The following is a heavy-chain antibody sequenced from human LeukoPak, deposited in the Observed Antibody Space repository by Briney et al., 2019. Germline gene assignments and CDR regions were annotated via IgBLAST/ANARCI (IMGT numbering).Heavy chain of an antibody. J-gene: IGHJ4*02. CDR1: GDSISSSSYY. V-gene: IGHV4-39*01. Sequence: SETLSLTCTVSGDSISSSSYYWGWIRQPPGKGLEWIGSIYYSGRTYYNPSFKSRVTISVDTSKNQFSLKLTSVTAADTAVYYCARITAAEDYWGQGTLVTVSS. CDR2: IYYSGRT. CDR3: ARITAAEDY. D-gene: IGHD6-25*01.